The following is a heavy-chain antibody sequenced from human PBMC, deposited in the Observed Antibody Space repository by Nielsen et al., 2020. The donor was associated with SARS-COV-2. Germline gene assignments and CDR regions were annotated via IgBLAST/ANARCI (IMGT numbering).Heavy chain of an antibody. D-gene: IGHD2-2*01. J-gene: IGHJ4*02. CDR1: GLTFRAYW. CDR3: LTGQCLYAYDY. V-gene: IGHV3-7*01. Sequence: GGSLRLSCAASGLTFRAYWRAWVRQAPGKELEWVAQISPDGSAPNSVDSLRARFIISRDNVRNSVNLQMSGLRTDDTAVYYCLTGQCLYAYDYWGQGTLVTVSS. CDR2: ISPDGSAP.